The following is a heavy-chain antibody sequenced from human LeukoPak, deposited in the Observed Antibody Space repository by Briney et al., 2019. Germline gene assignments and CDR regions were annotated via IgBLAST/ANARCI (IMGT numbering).Heavy chain of an antibody. D-gene: IGHD1-26*01. CDR3: ARDRGGSYRNDAFDI. CDR1: GGSISSYY. J-gene: IGHJ3*02. CDR2: IYYSGST. V-gene: IGHV4-59*01. Sequence: SETLSLTCTVSGGSISSYYWSWIRQPPGKGLEWIGYIYYSGSTNYNPSLKSRVTISVDTSKNQFSLKLNSVTAADTAVYYCARDRGGSYRNDAFDIWGQGTMVTVSS.